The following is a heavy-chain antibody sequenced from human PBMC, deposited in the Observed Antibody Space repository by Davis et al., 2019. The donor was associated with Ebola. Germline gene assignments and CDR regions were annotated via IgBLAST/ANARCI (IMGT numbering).Heavy chain of an antibody. D-gene: IGHD6-13*01. CDR3: ARQASWYGFDY. J-gene: IGHJ4*02. V-gene: IGHV4-39*01. CDR2: IYYSGST. CDR1: GGTISSSSYY. Sequence: MPSETLSLTCTVSGGTISSSSYYWGWIRKPPGKGLEWIGSIYYSGSTYYNPSLKSRVTISVDTSKNQFSLKLSSVTAADTAVYYCARQASWYGFDYWSQGTLVTVSS.